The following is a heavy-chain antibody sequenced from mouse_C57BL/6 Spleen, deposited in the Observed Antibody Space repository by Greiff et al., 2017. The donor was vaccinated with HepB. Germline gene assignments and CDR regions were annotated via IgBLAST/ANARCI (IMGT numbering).Heavy chain of an antibody. D-gene: IGHD3-2*02. V-gene: IGHV1-55*01. J-gene: IGHJ1*03. CDR3: ARVDSSGHWYFEV. CDR2: IYPGSGST. CDR1: GYTFTSYW. Sequence: VQLQQSGAELVKPGASVKMSCKASGYTFTSYWITWVKQRPGQGLEWIGDIYPGSGSTNYNEKFKSKATLTVDTSSSTAYMQLSSLTSEDSAVYYCARVDSSGHWYFEVWGTGTTVTVSS.